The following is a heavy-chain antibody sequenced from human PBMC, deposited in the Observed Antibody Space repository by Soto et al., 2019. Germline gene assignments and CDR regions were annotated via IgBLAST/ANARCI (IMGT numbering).Heavy chain of an antibody. Sequence: QVQMVESGGGVVQPGRSLRLSCAASGFSFANYGMHWVRQAPGRGLEWVDIIWDDGRLQYYAAAVKGRFTISRDNSKNTLYLEMNRLRADDTAVYYCANLWGDGYNLGQVCNGMDVWGQGTTVSVSS. V-gene: IGHV3-33*06. CDR3: ANLWGDGYNLGQVCNGMDV. J-gene: IGHJ6*02. CDR2: IWDDGRLQ. CDR1: GFSFANYG. D-gene: IGHD5-12*01.